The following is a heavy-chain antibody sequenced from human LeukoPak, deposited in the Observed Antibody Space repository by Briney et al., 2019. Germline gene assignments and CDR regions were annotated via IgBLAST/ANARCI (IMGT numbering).Heavy chain of an antibody. CDR3: AKVVVPAAMVPYYYYYMDV. CDR2: ISAYNGNT. D-gene: IGHD2-2*01. CDR1: GYTFTSYG. Sequence: AASVKVSCKASGYTFTSYGISWVRQAPGQGLEWMGWISAYNGNTNYAQKLQGRVTMTTDTSTSTAYMELRSLRSDDTAVYYCAKVVVPAAMVPYYYYYMDVWGKGTTVTVSS. J-gene: IGHJ6*03. V-gene: IGHV1-18*01.